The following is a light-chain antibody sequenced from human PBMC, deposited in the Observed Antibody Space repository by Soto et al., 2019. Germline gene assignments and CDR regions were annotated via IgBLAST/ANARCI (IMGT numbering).Light chain of an antibody. V-gene: IGKV3-11*01. J-gene: IGKJ4*01. CDR2: DAS. CDR1: RSVDSY. CDR3: QQRSNWPLT. Sequence: EIVLTQSPATLSLSPGERATLSCRASRSVDSYLGWYQQKPGQAPRLLIYDASNRATGIPDRFSGSGSGTDFMFTISSLEPEDFAVYYCQQRSNWPLTFGGGTKVEIK.